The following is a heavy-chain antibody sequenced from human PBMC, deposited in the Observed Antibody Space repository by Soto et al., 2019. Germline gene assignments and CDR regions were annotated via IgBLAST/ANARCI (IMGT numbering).Heavy chain of an antibody. Sequence: GGSLRLSCAASGFTFTNYAMTWVRQAPGKGLEWVSGISASGGSTYYADSVKGRFTISRDNSKNTLFLQMNSLRAEDTALYYCAKDRGSLYTSSSPLDFWGQGTLVTVSS. CDR2: ISASGGST. CDR3: AKDRGSLYTSSSPLDF. V-gene: IGHV3-23*01. J-gene: IGHJ4*02. D-gene: IGHD6-6*01. CDR1: GFTFTNYA.